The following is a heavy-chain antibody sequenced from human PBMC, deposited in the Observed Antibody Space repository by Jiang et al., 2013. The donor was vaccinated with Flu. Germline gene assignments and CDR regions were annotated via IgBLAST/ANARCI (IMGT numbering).Heavy chain of an antibody. CDR3: ARGHTLTGFYIMDV. D-gene: IGHD2/OR15-2a*01. CDR2: TYYSGRT. J-gene: IGHJ6*03. Sequence: LLKPSETLSLTCTVSGDSVSSDAYHWTWIRQPPGKGLEWIGYTYYSGRTNYHPSLKSRVTISEDMSKNQFSLKLNSVTTADTAVYFCARGHTLTGFYIMDVWGKGTTVNVSS. V-gene: IGHV4-61*08. CDR1: GDSVSSDAYH.